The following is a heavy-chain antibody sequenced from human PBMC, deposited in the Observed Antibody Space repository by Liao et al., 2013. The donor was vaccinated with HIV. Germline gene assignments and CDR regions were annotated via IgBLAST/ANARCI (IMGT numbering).Heavy chain of an antibody. D-gene: IGHD2-2*01. CDR1: GGSISSYY. Sequence: QVRLQESGPGLVKPSQTLSLTCTVSGGSISSYYWSWIRQPAGKGLEWIGRIYASGSTNYNPSLKSRVTISVDTSKNQFSLKLSSVTAADTAVYYCARVAPGYCSSTSCFYNWFDPWGQGTLVTVSS. J-gene: IGHJ5*02. CDR2: IYASGST. CDR3: ARVAPGYCSSTSCFYNWFDP. V-gene: IGHV4-4*07.